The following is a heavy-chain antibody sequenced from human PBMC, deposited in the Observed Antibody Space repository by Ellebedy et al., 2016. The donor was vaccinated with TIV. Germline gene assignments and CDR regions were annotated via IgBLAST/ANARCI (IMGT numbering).Heavy chain of an antibody. D-gene: IGHD1-26*01. Sequence: GGSLRLSCAASGFTFSCCGMHWVRQAPGKGLEWVAIIWHDGSDKYYADSVKGRFTVTRDNSKNTVYLQMNSLRTEDTAVYYCAKDRIELLRYGDNWFDPWGQGTLVTVSS. CDR2: IWHDGSDK. J-gene: IGHJ5*02. CDR1: GFTFSCCG. CDR3: AKDRIELLRYGDNWFDP. V-gene: IGHV3-30*02.